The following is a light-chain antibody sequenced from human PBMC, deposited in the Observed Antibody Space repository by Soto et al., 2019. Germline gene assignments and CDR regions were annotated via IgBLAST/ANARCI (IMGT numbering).Light chain of an antibody. CDR3: QQRSNWPIT. Sequence: VLTQSTATLSVSPGEIATLSCRASQDVSSNLAWYQQKPGQAPSLLIYGASTRATGTPARFSGSGSGTDFTLTISSLEPEDFAVYYCQQRSNWPITFGQVTLLEIK. V-gene: IGKV3D-11*01. CDR1: QDVSSN. CDR2: GAS. J-gene: IGKJ5*01.